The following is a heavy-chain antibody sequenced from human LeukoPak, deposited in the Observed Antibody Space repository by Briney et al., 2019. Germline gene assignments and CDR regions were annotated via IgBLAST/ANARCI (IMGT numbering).Heavy chain of an antibody. Sequence: GGSLRLSCAASGFTFSSYWMHWVRQAPGKGLVWVSRINSDGSTTSYADSVKGRFTISRANSENTLYLQMDSLTAEDTALYYCARVGYSSAWYFFNFWGQGTLVTVSS. D-gene: IGHD6-13*01. V-gene: IGHV3-74*01. CDR3: ARVGYSSAWYFFNF. J-gene: IGHJ4*02. CDR1: GFTFSSYW. CDR2: INSDGSTT.